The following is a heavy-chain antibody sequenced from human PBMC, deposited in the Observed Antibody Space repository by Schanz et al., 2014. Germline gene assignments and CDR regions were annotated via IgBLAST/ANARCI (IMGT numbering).Heavy chain of an antibody. CDR1: GLIFSNYV. Sequence: EVQLLESGGGLVQPGGSLKLSCAASGLIFSNYVMSWVRQAPGKGLEWVSYISSSSSTRYYADSVKGRFTISRDNAKNSLYLQMNSLRAEDTAVYHCVSSGSYSSYAFWGQGTLVTVSS. V-gene: IGHV3-48*01. D-gene: IGHD3-10*01. J-gene: IGHJ4*02. CDR2: ISSSSSTR. CDR3: VSSGSYSSYAF.